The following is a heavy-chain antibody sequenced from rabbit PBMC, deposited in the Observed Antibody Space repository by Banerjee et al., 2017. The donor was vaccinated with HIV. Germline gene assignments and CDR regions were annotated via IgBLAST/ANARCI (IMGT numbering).Heavy chain of an antibody. J-gene: IGHJ4*01. D-gene: IGHD8-1*01. CDR2: IYTGSGNT. CDR3: AREEGSSYLFKL. V-gene: IGHV1S40*01. Sequence: QQLVESGGGLVKPGASLTLTCKASGFSFSSGYDMCWVRQAPGKGLEWIGCIYTGSGNTAYASWAKGRFTISKTSSTTVTLQMTSLTAADTATYFCAREEGSSYLFKLWGPGTLVTVS. CDR1: GFSFSSGYD.